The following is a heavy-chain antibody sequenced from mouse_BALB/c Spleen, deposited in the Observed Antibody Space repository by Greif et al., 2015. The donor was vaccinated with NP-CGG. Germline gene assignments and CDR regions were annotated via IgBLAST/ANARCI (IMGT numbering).Heavy chain of an antibody. J-gene: IGHJ4*01. V-gene: IGHV5-6-2*01. CDR2: INSNGGST. Sequence: EVKVVDSGGGLVKLGGSLKLSCAASGFTFSSYYMSWVRQTPEKRLELVAAINSNGGSTYYPDTVKGRFTISRDNAKNPLYLQMSSLKSEDTALYYCARGGLRGAMDYWGQGTSVTVSS. CDR3: ARGGLRGAMDY. D-gene: IGHD2-2*01. CDR1: GFTFSSYY.